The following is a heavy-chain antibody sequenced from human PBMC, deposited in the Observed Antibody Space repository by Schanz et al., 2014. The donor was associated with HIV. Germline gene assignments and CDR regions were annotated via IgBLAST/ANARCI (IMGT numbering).Heavy chain of an antibody. Sequence: EVQLLESGGGLVQPGGSLRLSCAASGLTFGSYAMSWVRQAPGKGLEWVSAISGGGGSTYYADSVKGRLTISRDNSKNTLFLQMNSLRAEDTAVYYCARGLPADYWGQGTLVTVSS. V-gene: IGHV3-23*01. CDR3: ARGLPADY. CDR2: ISGGGGST. J-gene: IGHJ4*02. CDR1: GLTFGSYA. D-gene: IGHD5-18*01.